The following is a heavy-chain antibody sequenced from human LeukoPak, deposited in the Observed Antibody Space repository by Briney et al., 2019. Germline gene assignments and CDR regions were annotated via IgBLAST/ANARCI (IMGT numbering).Heavy chain of an antibody. J-gene: IGHJ6*03. CDR2: IYSGGST. D-gene: IGHD6-6*01. Sequence: PGGSLRLSCAASGFTVSSNYMSWVRQAPGKGLEWVSVIYSGGSTYYADSVKGRFTISRDNSKNTLYLQMNSLRAEDTAVYYCAREYSPSGYYYYYMDVWGKGTTVTVSS. CDR3: AREYSPSGYYYYYMDV. V-gene: IGHV3-66*02. CDR1: GFTVSSNY.